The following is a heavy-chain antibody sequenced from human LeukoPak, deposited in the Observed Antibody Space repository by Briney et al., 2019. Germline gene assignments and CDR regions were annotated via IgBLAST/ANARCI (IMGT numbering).Heavy chain of an antibody. D-gene: IGHD2-2*01. J-gene: IGHJ4*02. CDR2: INWNGGST. Sequence: GGSLRLSCAASGFTFSSYSMNWVRQAPGKGLEWVSAINWNGGSTGYADSVKGRFTISRDNAKNSLYLQMNSLRAEDTAFYYCARAGCSSTSCYHYWGQGTLVTASS. CDR3: ARAGCSSTSCYHY. V-gene: IGHV3-20*04. CDR1: GFTFSSYS.